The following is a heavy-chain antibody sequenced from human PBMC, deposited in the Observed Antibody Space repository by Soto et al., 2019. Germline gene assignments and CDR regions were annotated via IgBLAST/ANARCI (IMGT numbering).Heavy chain of an antibody. CDR1: GFTFNKYA. V-gene: IGHV3-23*01. J-gene: IGHJ4*02. CDR3: AKALFGNWSGSCYSGGSDY. D-gene: IGHD3-3*01. Sequence: EVQLLESGGGLVQPGGSLRLSCEASGFTFNKYAMSWVRQAPGKGLEWVSALSNTGATTYYANPVKGRFTISRDNSKSTLYVRMDGLRADDTAMYVWAKALFGNWSGSCYSGGSDYWGQGTLVTVSS. CDR2: LSNTGATT.